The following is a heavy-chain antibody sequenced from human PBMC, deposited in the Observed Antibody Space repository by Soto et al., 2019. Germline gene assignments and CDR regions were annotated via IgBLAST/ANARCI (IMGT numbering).Heavy chain of an antibody. CDR3: AKDLPLAARDQNGMDV. Sequence: GGSLRLSCAASGFTFSSYGMHWFRQAPGKGLEWVAVISYDGSNKYYADSVKGRFTISRDNSKNTLYLQMNSLRAEDTAVYYCAKDLPLAARDQNGMDVWGQGTTVTVSS. D-gene: IGHD6-25*01. CDR2: ISYDGSNK. CDR1: GFTFSSYG. V-gene: IGHV3-30*18. J-gene: IGHJ6*02.